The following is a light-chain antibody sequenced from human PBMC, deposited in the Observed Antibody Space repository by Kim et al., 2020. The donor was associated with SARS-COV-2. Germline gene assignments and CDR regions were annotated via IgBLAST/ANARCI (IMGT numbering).Light chain of an antibody. CDR3: QVWDSSSDHWV. CDR1: NIGSKS. CDR2: YDS. V-gene: IGLV3-21*04. Sequence: SYVLTQPPSVSVAPGKTARITCGVNNIGSKSVHWYQQKPGQAPVLVIYYDSDRPSGIPERFSGSNSGNTATLTISRVEAGDEADYYCQVWDSSSDHWVFGGGTQLTVL. J-gene: IGLJ3*02.